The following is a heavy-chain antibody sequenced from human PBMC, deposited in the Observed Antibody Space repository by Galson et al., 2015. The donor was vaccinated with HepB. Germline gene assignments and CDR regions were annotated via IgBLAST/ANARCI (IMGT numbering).Heavy chain of an antibody. CDR1: GFTFSDYY. D-gene: IGHD5/OR15-5a*01. V-gene: IGHV3-11*01. CDR2: ISSSGSTI. Sequence: SLRLSCAASGFTFSDYYMSWIRQAPGKGLEWVSYISSSGSTIYYADSVKGRFTISRDNAKNSLYLQMNSLRAEDTAVYYCARESTIQATPEYYYYGMDVWGQGTTVTVSS. J-gene: IGHJ6*02. CDR3: ARESTIQATPEYYYYGMDV.